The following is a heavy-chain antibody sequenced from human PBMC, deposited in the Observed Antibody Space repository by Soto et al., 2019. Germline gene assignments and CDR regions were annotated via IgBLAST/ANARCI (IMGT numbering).Heavy chain of an antibody. J-gene: IGHJ6*02. D-gene: IGHD4-4*01. Sequence: SETLSLTCTVSGGSISSGGYYWSWIRQHPGKGLEWIGYIYYSGSTYYNPSLKSRVTISVDTSKNQFSLKLSSVTAADTAVYYCAGNYVTYYYGMDVWGQGTTVT. V-gene: IGHV4-31*03. CDR1: GGSISSGGYY. CDR2: IYYSGST. CDR3: AGNYVTYYYGMDV.